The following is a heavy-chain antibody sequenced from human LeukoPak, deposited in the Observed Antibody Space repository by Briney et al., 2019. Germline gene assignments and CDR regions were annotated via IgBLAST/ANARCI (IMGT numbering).Heavy chain of an antibody. CDR3: ARGGSPAAGPYFDS. V-gene: IGHV3-48*02. J-gene: IGHJ4*02. D-gene: IGHD6-13*01. CDR2: ISSSGSTK. CDR1: GFTFSTYN. Sequence: GGSLRLSCAASGFTFSTYNMNWVRQAPGKGLEWVSYISSSGSTKYYADSVKGRFTISRDNVKNSLFLQMNSLSDEDTAVYYCARGGSPAAGPYFDSWGQGTLVTVSS.